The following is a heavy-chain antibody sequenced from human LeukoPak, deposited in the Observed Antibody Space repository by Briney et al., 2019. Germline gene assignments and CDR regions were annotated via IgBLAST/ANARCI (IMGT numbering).Heavy chain of an antibody. D-gene: IGHD3-10*01. CDR2: IRFDGDKK. J-gene: IGHJ6*03. Sequence: GRSLRLSCAAFGFTFSSYGMHWVRQAPGKGLEWVAVIRFDGDKKYYGEAVKGRFTIARNNAENKLFLDMNNLRADDTAVYFCARSVYGSGSYMDVWGQGTTVIVSS. CDR1: GFTFSSYG. V-gene: IGHV3-33*08. CDR3: ARSVYGSGSYMDV.